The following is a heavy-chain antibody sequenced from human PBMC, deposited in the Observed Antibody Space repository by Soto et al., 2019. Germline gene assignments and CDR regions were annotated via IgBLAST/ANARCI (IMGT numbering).Heavy chain of an antibody. D-gene: IGHD2-15*01. CDR2: ISSSGGST. Sequence: GGSLRLSCAASGFTFSSYAMTWVRQAPGKGLEWVSAISSSGGSTYYADSVKGRFTISRDNSKNTLYLQMNSLRAEDTAVYYCAKAVLYCGGGSCYDYYGMDVWGQGTTVTVSS. CDR1: GFTFSSYA. CDR3: AKAVLYCGGGSCYDYYGMDV. V-gene: IGHV3-23*01. J-gene: IGHJ6*02.